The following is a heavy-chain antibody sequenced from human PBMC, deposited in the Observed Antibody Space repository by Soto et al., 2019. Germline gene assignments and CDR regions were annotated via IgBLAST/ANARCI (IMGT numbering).Heavy chain of an antibody. CDR3: ARRGGDFDWLFPHQDYYYYYGMDV. D-gene: IGHD3-9*01. Sequence: TSETLSLTCTVSGGSISSGGYYWSWIRQPPGKGLEWIGYIYYSGSTNYNPSLKSRVTISVDTSKNQFSLKLSSVTAADTAVYYCARRGGDFDWLFPHQDYYYYYGMDVWGQGTTVTVSS. J-gene: IGHJ6*02. CDR2: IYYSGST. CDR1: GGSISSGGYY. V-gene: IGHV4-61*08.